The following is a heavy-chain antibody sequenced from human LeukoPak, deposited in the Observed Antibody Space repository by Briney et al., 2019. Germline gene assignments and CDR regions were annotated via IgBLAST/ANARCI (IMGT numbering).Heavy chain of an antibody. CDR2: INSGGSST. D-gene: IGHD3-3*01. Sequence: GGSLRLSCAASGFTFSSYWMHWVRQAPGKGLVWVSRINSGGSSTSYADSVKGRFTISRDNAKNTLYLQMNSLRAEDTAVYYCARNPDPLYYDFWSGYYGGSWFDPWGREPWSPSPQ. CDR1: GFTFSSYW. V-gene: IGHV3-74*01. CDR3: ARNPDPLYYDFWSGYYGGSWFDP. J-gene: IGHJ5*02.